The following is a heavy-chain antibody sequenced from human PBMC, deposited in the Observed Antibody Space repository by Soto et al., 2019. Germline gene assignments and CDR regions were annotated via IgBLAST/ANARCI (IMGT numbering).Heavy chain of an antibody. CDR1: GYTFTSYG. CDR2: ISAYNGNT. J-gene: IGHJ4*02. V-gene: IGHV1-18*01. D-gene: IGHD5-12*01. Sequence: QVQLVQSGAEVKKPGASVKVSCKASGYTFTSYGISWVRQAPGQGLEWMGWISAYNGNTNYAEKLQGRVTMTTDTTTSTDYMKLRSMRSDDTAVYYCARDSIVAGILDYWGQGTLVTVSS. CDR3: ARDSIVAGILDY.